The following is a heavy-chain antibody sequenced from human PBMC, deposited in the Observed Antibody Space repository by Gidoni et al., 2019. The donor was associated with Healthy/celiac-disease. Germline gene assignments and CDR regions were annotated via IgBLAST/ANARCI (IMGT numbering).Heavy chain of an antibody. V-gene: IGHV3-15*01. Sequence: EFQLVESGGGLVKPGGSLILSCAASGFTFSNAWMSWVRQAPGKGWVRPAAGKVSAWVGRIKIKTEWGKTEYDATVKRRFNNSRDDSKNTPYLQMNRLKTEDTAVYYCTTVPQYYYDSMGVDIWGQGTMVTVSS. D-gene: IGHD3-22*01. CDR3: TTVPQYYYDSMGVDI. CDR1: GFTFSNAW. CDR2: IKIKTEWGKT. J-gene: IGHJ3*02.